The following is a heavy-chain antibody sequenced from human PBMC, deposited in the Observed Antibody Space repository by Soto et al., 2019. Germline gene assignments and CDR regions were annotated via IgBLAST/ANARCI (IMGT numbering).Heavy chain of an antibody. J-gene: IGHJ4*02. CDR1: GFTFSSYS. CDR2: ISSSSSYI. CDR3: ARGPCIRYFDWLLQPFDY. D-gene: IGHD3-9*01. Sequence: EVQLVESGGGLVKPGGSLRLSCAASGFTFSSYSMNWVRQAPGKGLEWVSSISSSSSYIYYADSVKGRFTISRDNAKNSLYLQMNSLRAEDTAVYYCARGPCIRYFDWLLQPFDYWGQGTLVTVSS. V-gene: IGHV3-21*01.